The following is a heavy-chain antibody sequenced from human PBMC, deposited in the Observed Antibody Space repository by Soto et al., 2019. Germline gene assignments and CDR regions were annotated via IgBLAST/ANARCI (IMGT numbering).Heavy chain of an antibody. D-gene: IGHD1-7*01. V-gene: IGHV3-74*01. CDR1: GFTFSSHW. J-gene: IGHJ5*01. CDR2: INGDGSST. CDR3: AGSPGLSRISGTTLGA. Sequence: GGSLRLSCAASGFTFSSHWMLWVRQAPGKGLVWVSRINGDGSSTSYADSVKGRFTISRDNDKNMLYLQVNSLRAEDTAVYYCAGSPGLSRISGTTLGAWGQGILVTVSS.